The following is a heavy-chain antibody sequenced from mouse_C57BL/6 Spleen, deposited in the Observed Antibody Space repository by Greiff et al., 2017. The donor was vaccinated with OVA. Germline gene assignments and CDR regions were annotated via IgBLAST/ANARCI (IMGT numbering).Heavy chain of an antibody. D-gene: IGHD1-1*01. V-gene: IGHV5-12*01. CDR3: ARGRSSRTYYAMDY. J-gene: IGHJ4*01. CDR2: ISNGGGST. Sequence: EVQRVESGGGLVQPGGSLKLSCAASGFTFSDYYMYWVRQTPEKRLEWVAYISNGGGSTYYPDTVKGRFTISRDNAKNTLYLQMSRLKSEDTAMYYCARGRSSRTYYAMDYWGQGTSVTVSS. CDR1: GFTFSDYY.